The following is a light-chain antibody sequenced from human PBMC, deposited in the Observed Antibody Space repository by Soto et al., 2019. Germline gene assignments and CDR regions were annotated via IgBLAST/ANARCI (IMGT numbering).Light chain of an antibody. CDR2: GAS. V-gene: IGKV3-20*01. Sequence: EIVLTQSPGTLSLSPGEGATLSCRASQSVSSGLVAWYQQKPGQAPRLLIYGASTRATGIADRFSGSGSGTDFTLTIKGLEPEYFAVYYCHHYGASPETFGQGTKVEIK. J-gene: IGKJ1*01. CDR1: QSVSSGL. CDR3: HHYGASPET.